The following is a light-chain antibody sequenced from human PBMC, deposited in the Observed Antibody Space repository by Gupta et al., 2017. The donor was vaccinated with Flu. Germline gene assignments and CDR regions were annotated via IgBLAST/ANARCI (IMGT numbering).Light chain of an antibody. CDR2: EVD. J-gene: IGLJ2*01. CDR3: SSYSGSSTL. Sequence: QSALTQPASVSGSPGQSITISCTGTSGDVGAYNYVAWYQHHPGNALHLIIFEVDNRASGVSNRFSGSKSGTTASLTISGLQAEDEDHYYCSSYSGSSTLFGGGTKLTVL. CDR1: SGDVGAYNY. V-gene: IGLV2-14*01.